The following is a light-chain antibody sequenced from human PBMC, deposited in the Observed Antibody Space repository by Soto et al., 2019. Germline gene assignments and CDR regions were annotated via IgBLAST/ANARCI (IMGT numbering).Light chain of an antibody. J-gene: IGLJ3*02. CDR1: SSNIGAGYD. Sequence: QSVLTQPPSVSGAPGQRVTISCTGSSSNIGAGYDVHWYQQLPGTAPKLLIYGNSNRPSGVPDRFSGSKSGTSASLAITGLQAEDEADYYCQSYDSSLEAFGGGTQLTVL. CDR3: QSYDSSLEA. CDR2: GNS. V-gene: IGLV1-40*01.